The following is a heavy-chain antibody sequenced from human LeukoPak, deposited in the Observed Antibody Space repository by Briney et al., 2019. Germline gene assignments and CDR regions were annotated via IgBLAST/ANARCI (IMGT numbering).Heavy chain of an antibody. D-gene: IGHD3-3*01. CDR1: GFTVSTNY. J-gene: IGHJ4*02. CDR2: LYSGSST. V-gene: IGHV3-53*01. CDR3: AKEHDYSNAAPEWGFDS. Sequence: GGSLRLSCAASGFTVSTNYMNWVRQAPGKGLEWVSILYSGSSTYYADSVEGRFIVSRDNTRNTLYLHMSSLRVEDTALYYCAKEHDYSNAAPEWGFDSWGRGALVTVSS.